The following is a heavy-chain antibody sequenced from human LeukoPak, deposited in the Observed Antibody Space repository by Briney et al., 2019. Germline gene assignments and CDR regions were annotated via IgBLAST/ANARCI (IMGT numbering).Heavy chain of an antibody. V-gene: IGHV3-66*01. CDR2: IYSGGST. D-gene: IGHD1-7*01. Sequence: GGSLRLSCTASGFTVNNNYMSWVRHAPGKGLEWVSIIYSGGSTYYADSVKGRFTISRDNSKNTLYLQMNSLRAEDTAVYYCAGNWNSAVWFPYYYYGLDVWGQGTTVTVSS. CDR1: GFTVNNNY. J-gene: IGHJ6*02. CDR3: AGNWNSAVWFPYYYYGLDV.